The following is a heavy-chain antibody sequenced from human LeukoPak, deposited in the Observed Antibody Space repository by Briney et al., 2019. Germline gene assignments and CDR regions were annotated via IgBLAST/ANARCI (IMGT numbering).Heavy chain of an antibody. D-gene: IGHD5-18*01. CDR2: IYYSGST. J-gene: IGHJ3*02. CDR1: GGSISSGDYY. V-gene: IGHV4-61*08. CDR3: AREDTAMVSDGFDI. Sequence: KPSQTLSLTCTVSGGSISSGDYYWSWIRQPPGKGLEWIGYIYYSGSTNYNPPLKSRVTISIDTSKNQFSLKLSSVTAADTAVYYCAREDTAMVSDGFDIWGQGTMVTVSS.